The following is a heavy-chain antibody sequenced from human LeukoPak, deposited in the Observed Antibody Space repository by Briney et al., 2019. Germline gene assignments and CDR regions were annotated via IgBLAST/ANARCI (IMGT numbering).Heavy chain of an antibody. Sequence: GESLQISCKGSGYIFTGYWIAWVRQLPGKGLEWMGIIYPGDSDTRYSPSFQGQVTISADKSISTAYLQWSSLKASDTAMYYCARAYSSSPFYRAFDIWGQGTMVTVSS. J-gene: IGHJ3*02. CDR2: IYPGDSDT. CDR3: ARAYSSSPFYRAFDI. CDR1: GYIFTGYW. V-gene: IGHV5-51*01. D-gene: IGHD6-6*01.